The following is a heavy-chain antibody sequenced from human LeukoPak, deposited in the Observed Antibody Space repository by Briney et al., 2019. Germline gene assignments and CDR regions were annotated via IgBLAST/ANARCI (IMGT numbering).Heavy chain of an antibody. CDR1: GFTFNTYA. J-gene: IGHJ4*02. CDR3: AKTTVGYSSGRYPGWPADC. CDR2: ICGSGGCT. D-gene: IGHD6-19*01. Sequence: PGASLRLSCEASGFTFNTYAIYWVRHAPGEGLEWVSGICGSGGCTYYADSVKGRFTISRDNSKSTVYLQMNSLTADDTAVYYCAKTTVGYSSGRYPGWPADCWGQGTLVTVSS. V-gene: IGHV3-23*01.